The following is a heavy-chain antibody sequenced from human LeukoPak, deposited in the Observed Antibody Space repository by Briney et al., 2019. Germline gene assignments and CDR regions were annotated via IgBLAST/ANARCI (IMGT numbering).Heavy chain of an antibody. CDR2: IISTSSYI. V-gene: IGHV3-21*01. CDR1: GFSLSTSS. Sequence: GAPRLSPAPSGFSLSTSSISSGCATPQGRLEWGSSIISTSSYIYYAHSVKGRFTISRDNDQKSLYLQMNSLRAEDTAVYYCARVGYSSGWYFDYWGQGTLVTVSS. D-gene: IGHD6-19*01. CDR3: ARVGYSSGWYFDY. J-gene: IGHJ4*02.